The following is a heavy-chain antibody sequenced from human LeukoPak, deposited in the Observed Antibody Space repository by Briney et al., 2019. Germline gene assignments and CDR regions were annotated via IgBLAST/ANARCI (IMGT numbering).Heavy chain of an antibody. D-gene: IGHD1-26*01. V-gene: IGHV4-4*02. CDR2: VSLTGET. CDR3: SRESGAFCPFGY. Sequence: SYTLSLTCVLSGGSISSTNWWSWVRQPPGQGLEWVGEVSLTGETNYNPSLHGRVPMSLDGARNQLSPDPPSVTPAAPAIFYRSRESGAFCPFGYWGQGTLVIVPP. CDR1: GGSISSTNW. J-gene: IGHJ4*02.